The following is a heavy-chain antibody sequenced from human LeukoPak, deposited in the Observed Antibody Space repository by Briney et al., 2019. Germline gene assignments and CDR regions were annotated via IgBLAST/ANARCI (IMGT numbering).Heavy chain of an antibody. D-gene: IGHD2-2*01. CDR3: ARVPADI. V-gene: IGHV4-34*01. CDR1: GGSFSGYY. J-gene: IGHJ3*02. Sequence: SETLSLRCDVYGGSFSGYYWSWIRQPPGKGLEWIGEINHSGSTNYNPSLKSRVTISVDTSKNQFSLKLSSVTAADTAVYYCARVPADIWGQGTMVTVSS. CDR2: INHSGST.